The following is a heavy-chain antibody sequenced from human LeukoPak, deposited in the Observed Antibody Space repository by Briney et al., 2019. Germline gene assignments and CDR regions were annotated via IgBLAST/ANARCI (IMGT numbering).Heavy chain of an antibody. CDR1: GFTFSSYA. D-gene: IGHD6-19*01. J-gene: IGHJ4*02. V-gene: IGHV3-23*01. CDR3: TGSSGWYPFDY. Sequence: GGSLRLSCAASGFTFSSYAMTWVRQAPGKGLEWVSGISGSGVYTYYADSVKGRFTISRDNSRNTLYLQMNSLRAEDTAVYYCTGSSGWYPFDYWGQGTLVTVSS. CDR2: ISGSGVYT.